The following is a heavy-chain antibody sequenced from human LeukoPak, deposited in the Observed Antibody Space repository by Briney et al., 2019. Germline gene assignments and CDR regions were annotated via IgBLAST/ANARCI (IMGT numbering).Heavy chain of an antibody. CDR1: GYTFTSYD. Sequence: ASVKVSCKASGYTFTSYDINWVRQATGQGLEWMGWMNPNSGNTGYAQKFQGRVTITRNTSISTAYMELSSLRSEDTAVYYCARGILRSLEWSLNWFDPWGQGTLVTVSS. CDR3: ARGILRSLEWSLNWFDP. V-gene: IGHV1-8*03. CDR2: MNPNSGNT. J-gene: IGHJ5*02. D-gene: IGHD3-3*01.